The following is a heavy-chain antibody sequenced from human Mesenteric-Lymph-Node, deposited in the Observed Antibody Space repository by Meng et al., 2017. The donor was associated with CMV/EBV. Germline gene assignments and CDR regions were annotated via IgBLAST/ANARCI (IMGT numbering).Heavy chain of an antibody. V-gene: IGHV3-30*04. Sequence: GESLKISCAASGFTFSSYAMHWVRQAPGKGLEWVAVISYDGSNKYYADSVKGRFTISRDNSKNTLYLQMKSLRVEDTAVYYCVRRPNSWYNYFDPWGQGTLVTVSS. CDR2: ISYDGSNK. CDR3: VRRPNSWYNYFDP. J-gene: IGHJ5*02. D-gene: IGHD1-20*01. CDR1: GFTFSSYA.